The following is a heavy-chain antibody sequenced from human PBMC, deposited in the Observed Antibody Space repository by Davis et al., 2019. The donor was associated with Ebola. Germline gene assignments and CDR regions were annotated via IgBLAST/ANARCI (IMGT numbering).Heavy chain of an antibody. D-gene: IGHD3-10*01. J-gene: IGHJ6*04. V-gene: IGHV1-2*06. CDR1: LYTFIGYY. CDR2: INTNSGGT. Sequence: SVPDTLQASLYTFIGYYMHRARQASRQGPEWIPRINTNSGGTNYAQKFQGRVTMTRDTSISTAYMELSRLRSDDTAVYYCAREGYYGSGSYGMDVWGKGTTVTVSS. CDR3: AREGYYGSGSYGMDV.